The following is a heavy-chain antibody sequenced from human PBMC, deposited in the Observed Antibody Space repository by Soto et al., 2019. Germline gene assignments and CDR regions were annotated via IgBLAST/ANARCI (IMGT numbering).Heavy chain of an antibody. CDR2: IIPIFGTA. Sequence: SVKGSCKASGGTLSSYAIGWVRQAPGQGLEWMGGIIPIFGTANYAQKFQGRATITADESTSTAYMELSSLRSEDTAVYYCARDRRYYDSSGYYFGAFDIWGQGTMVTVSS. J-gene: IGHJ3*02. D-gene: IGHD3-22*01. CDR3: ARDRRYYDSSGYYFGAFDI. V-gene: IGHV1-69*13. CDR1: GGTLSSYA.